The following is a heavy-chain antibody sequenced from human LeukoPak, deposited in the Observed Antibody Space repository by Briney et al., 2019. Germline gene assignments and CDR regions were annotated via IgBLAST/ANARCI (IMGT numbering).Heavy chain of an antibody. D-gene: IGHD3-22*01. Sequence: SETLSLTCTVSGGSISSSSYYWGWIRQPPGKGLEWIGSIYYSGSTYYNPSLKSRVTISVDTSKNQFSLKLSSVTAADMAVYYCASRNYYDSSGYWGAWGQGTLVTVSS. CDR2: IYYSGST. V-gene: IGHV4-39*01. CDR1: GGSISSSSYY. J-gene: IGHJ4*02. CDR3: ASRNYYDSSGYWGA.